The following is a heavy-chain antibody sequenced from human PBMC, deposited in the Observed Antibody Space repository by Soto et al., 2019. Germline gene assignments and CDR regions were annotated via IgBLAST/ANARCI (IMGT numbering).Heavy chain of an antibody. D-gene: IGHD3-10*01. CDR1: GYSINTYNW. CDR3: ARDLGGSGLSGRALINYYYYYGMDV. CDR2: IYYTGTT. V-gene: IGHV4-28*03. J-gene: IGHJ6*02. Sequence: SETLSLTCAVPGYSINTYNWWAWIRQPPGKGLEWIGYIYYTGTTYYNLSLKSRVTMSVDTARDQFSLKLSSVTAADTAVYYCARDLGGSGLSGRALINYYYYYGMDVWGQGTTVTVSS.